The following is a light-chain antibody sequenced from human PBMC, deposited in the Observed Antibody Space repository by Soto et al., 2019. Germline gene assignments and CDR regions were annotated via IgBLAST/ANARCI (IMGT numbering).Light chain of an antibody. CDR2: DVS. CDR3: QQRSNWPLT. CDR1: QSVSSS. J-gene: IGKJ4*02. Sequence: EIVLTQSPATLSLSPGERATLSCRASQSVSSSLAWYQQKPGQTPRLLSYDVSNRATGIPARFSGSGSGTDFTLTVSSLEPDDFAVYYCQQRSNWPLTFGGGTKVEIK. V-gene: IGKV3-11*01.